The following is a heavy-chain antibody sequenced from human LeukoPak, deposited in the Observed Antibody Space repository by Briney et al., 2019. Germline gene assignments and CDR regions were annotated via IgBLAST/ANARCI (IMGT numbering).Heavy chain of an antibody. Sequence: ASVKVSCKASGGTFSSYAISWVRQAPGQGLEWMGGIIPIFGTANYAQKFQGRVTITTDESMSTAYMELSSLRSEDTAVYYCARAPLSGYYTRTYYYYYMDVWGKGTTVTVSS. V-gene: IGHV1-69*05. CDR1: GGTFSSYA. CDR3: ARAPLSGYYTRTYYYYYMDV. J-gene: IGHJ6*03. D-gene: IGHD3-3*01. CDR2: IIPIFGTA.